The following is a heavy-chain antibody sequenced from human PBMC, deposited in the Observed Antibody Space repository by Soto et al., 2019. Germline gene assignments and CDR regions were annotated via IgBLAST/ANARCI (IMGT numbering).Heavy chain of an antibody. D-gene: IGHD2-2*01. V-gene: IGHV1-8*01. J-gene: IGHJ6*03. Sequence: QVQLVQSGAEVKKPGASVKVSCKASGYTFTSYDINWVRQATGQGLEWMGWMNPNSGNTGYAQKFQGRVTMTRNTSITTAYMELSSLRSEDTAVDYCARQLPYYYSYFMDVWGKGPTVTVSS. CDR1: GYTFTSYD. CDR2: MNPNSGNT. CDR3: ARQLPYYYSYFMDV.